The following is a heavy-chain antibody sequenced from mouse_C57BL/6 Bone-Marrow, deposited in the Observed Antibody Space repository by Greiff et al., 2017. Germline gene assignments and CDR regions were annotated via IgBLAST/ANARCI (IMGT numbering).Heavy chain of an antibody. J-gene: IGHJ3*01. CDR2: IDPSDSYT. Sequence: QVQLQQPGAELVRPGTSVKLSCKASGYTFTSYWMHWVKQRPGQGLEWIGVIDPSDSYTNYNQKFKGKATLTVDTSSSTAYMQLSSLTSEDSAVYYCARSLGRAPWFAYWGQGTLDTVSA. CDR3: ARSLGRAPWFAY. V-gene: IGHV1-59*01. D-gene: IGHD3-3*01. CDR1: GYTFTSYW.